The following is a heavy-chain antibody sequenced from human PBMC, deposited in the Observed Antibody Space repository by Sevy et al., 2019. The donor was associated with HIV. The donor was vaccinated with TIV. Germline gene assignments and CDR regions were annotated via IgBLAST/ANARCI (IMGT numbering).Heavy chain of an antibody. Sequence: GGSLRLSCSASGFIFGSYGMTWVRQAPGKGLEWVSGISGSGSSTYYADSVKDGFTISRNNSKNTLYLKMNSLRVKDSVIYYCTKDRSYLREYCNNGGCYSCDYWGQGTLVTVSS. V-gene: IGHV3-23*01. D-gene: IGHD2-15*01. CDR2: ISGSGSST. J-gene: IGHJ4*02. CDR3: TKDRSYLREYCNNGGCYSCDY. CDR1: GFIFGSYG.